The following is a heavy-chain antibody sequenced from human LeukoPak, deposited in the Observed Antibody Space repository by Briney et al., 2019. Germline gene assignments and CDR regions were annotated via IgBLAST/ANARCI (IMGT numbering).Heavy chain of an antibody. CDR1: GFTFSSYW. D-gene: IGHD3-10*01. CDR3: ARLFPNRGSGIDY. J-gene: IGHJ4*02. V-gene: IGHV3-7*01. CDR2: IKQDGSEK. Sequence: GGSLRLSCAASGFTFSSYWMSWVHQAPGKGLEWVANIKQDGSEKYYVDSVKGRFTISRDNAKNSLYLQMNSLRAEDTAVYYCARLFPNRGSGIDYWGQGTLVTVSS.